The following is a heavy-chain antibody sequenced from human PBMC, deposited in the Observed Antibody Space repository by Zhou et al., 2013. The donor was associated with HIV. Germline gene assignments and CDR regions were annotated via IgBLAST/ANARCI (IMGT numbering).Heavy chain of an antibody. J-gene: IGHJ4*02. Sequence: QVKLVQSGAEVKRPGASVKVSCKASGYTFNSYGISWVRQAPGRGLEWMGWSGYHGNIKYAQKFQGRVTMTTDTSTSTAYMELRSLRSDDTAVYYCARLFLIRGDYWGQGTLVTVSS. D-gene: IGHD3-3*01. CDR2: SGYHGNI. V-gene: IGHV1-18*01. CDR3: ARLFLIRGDY. CDR1: GYTFNSYG.